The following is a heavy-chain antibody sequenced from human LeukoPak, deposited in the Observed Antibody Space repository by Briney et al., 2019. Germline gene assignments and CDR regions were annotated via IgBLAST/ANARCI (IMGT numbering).Heavy chain of an antibody. Sequence: GGSLRLSCAASGFTVSDNYMSWVRQAPGKGLEWVSVIYSGGSTYYADSVKGRFTISRDNSKNTVYLQMNSLRAEDTAVYYCARDFSRGSYKGRDYYMDVWGKGTTVTVSS. V-gene: IGHV3-66*01. CDR2: IYSGGST. CDR3: ARDFSRGSYKGRDYYMDV. CDR1: GFTVSDNY. D-gene: IGHD3-16*01. J-gene: IGHJ6*03.